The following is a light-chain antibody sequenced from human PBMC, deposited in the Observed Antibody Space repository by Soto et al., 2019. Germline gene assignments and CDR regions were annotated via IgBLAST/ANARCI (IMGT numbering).Light chain of an antibody. CDR2: WAS. CDR3: QQYYTTLS. J-gene: IGKJ4*01. CDR1: QSVLYNSDNKNY. V-gene: IGKV4-1*01. Sequence: DIVMTQSPDSLAVSLGERATINCMSSQSVLYNSDNKNYLAWYQQKAGQPPKLLIYWASTRDSGVPDRFSGSGSGADFTLTINNLQAEDVAVYYCQQYYTTLSFGGGTKVEIK.